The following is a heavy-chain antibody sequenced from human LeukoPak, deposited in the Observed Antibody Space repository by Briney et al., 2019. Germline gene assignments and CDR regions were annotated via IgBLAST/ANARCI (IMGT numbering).Heavy chain of an antibody. Sequence: SVKVSCKASGGTFSSYAISWVRQAPGQGLEWMGGIIPIFGTANYAQKFQGRVTITADESTSTAYMEPSSLRSEDTAVYYCARARYCSGGSCYLDYWGQGTLVTVSS. CDR1: GGTFSSYA. D-gene: IGHD2-15*01. CDR2: IIPIFGTA. V-gene: IGHV1-69*13. CDR3: ARARYCSGGSCYLDY. J-gene: IGHJ4*02.